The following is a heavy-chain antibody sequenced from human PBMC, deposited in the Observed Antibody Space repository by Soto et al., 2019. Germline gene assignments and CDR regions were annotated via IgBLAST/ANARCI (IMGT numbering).Heavy chain of an antibody. V-gene: IGHV1-69*13. J-gene: IGHJ3*02. D-gene: IGHD3-3*01. CDR3: ASGWSGYYDAFDI. CDR1: GGTFSSYA. CDR2: IIPIFGTA. Sequence: ASVKVSCKASGGTFSSYAISWVRQAPGQGLEWMGGIIPIFGTANYAQKFQGRVTITADESTSTAYMELSSLRSEDTAVYYCASGWSGYYDAFDIWGQGTMVTVSS.